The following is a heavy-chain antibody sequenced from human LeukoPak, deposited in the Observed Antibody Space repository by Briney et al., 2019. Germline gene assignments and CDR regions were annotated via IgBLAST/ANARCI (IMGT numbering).Heavy chain of an antibody. CDR3: AKDTYPITSPFDY. V-gene: IGHV3-23*01. Sequence: GGSLRLSCAASGFTFSSYSMSWVRQAPGKGLEWVSAISGSGGSTYYADSVKGRFTISRDNSKNTLYLQMNSLRAEDTAVYYCAKDTYPITSPFDYWGQGTLVTVSS. CDR1: GFTFSSYS. D-gene: IGHD2-8*01. CDR2: ISGSGGST. J-gene: IGHJ4*02.